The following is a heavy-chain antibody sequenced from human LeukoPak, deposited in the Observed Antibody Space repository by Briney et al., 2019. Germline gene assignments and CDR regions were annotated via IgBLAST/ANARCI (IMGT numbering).Heavy chain of an antibody. V-gene: IGHV3-30*18. CDR3: AKDQYDSNGSDH. CDR1: GFTFSSYG. D-gene: IGHD3-22*01. Sequence: GRSLRLSCAASGFTFSSYGMHWVRQAPGKGLEWVAVISYDGSNKYYAESVKGRFTISRDNSKNTLYLQMNSLRPEDTAVYYCAKDQYDSNGSDHWGQGTLVTVSS. J-gene: IGHJ4*02. CDR2: ISYDGSNK.